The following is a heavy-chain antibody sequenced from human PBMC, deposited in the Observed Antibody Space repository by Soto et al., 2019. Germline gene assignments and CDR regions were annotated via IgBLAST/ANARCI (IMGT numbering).Heavy chain of an antibody. CDR3: ARREGWATLPYFFDF. CDR1: DDSINSDKYY. J-gene: IGHJ4*02. V-gene: IGHV4-39*01. Sequence: SETLSLTCSVSDDSINSDKYYWGWIRQPPGKGLEWIGSVYYRGNAYYNPSLQTRVTISLDKSKSQFSLKLNSVTAADSAVYFCARREGWATLPYFFDFGGRGALVTVPS. D-gene: IGHD6-19*01. CDR2: VYYRGNA.